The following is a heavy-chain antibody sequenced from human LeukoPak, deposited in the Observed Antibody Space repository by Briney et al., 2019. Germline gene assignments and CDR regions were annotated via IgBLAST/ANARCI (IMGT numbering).Heavy chain of an antibody. Sequence: PGRSLRLSYAPSGFTFRFFVMHWVRQAPGKGLKWVSGIGAVGTFILYADSVKGRFNLFRDNYRNTLYLKMHRLRPDHTAVYYCAKDLDYTTYGYYFDYWGEGTLVTVSS. D-gene: IGHD4-11*01. CDR3: AKDLDYTTYGYYFDY. J-gene: IGHJ4*02. CDR2: IGAVGTFI. CDR1: GFTFRFFV. V-gene: IGHV3-23*01.